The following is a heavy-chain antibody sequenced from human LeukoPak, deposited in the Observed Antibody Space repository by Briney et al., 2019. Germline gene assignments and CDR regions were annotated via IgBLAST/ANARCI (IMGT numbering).Heavy chain of an antibody. CDR3: ARFGYFDWYLMAFDI. J-gene: IGHJ3*02. CDR2: IYSGGST. Sequence: SGGSLRLSCAASGFTVSSNYMSWVRQAPGKGLEWVSVIYSGGSTYYADSVKGRFTISRDNSKNTLYLQMNSLRAEDTAVYYCARFGYFDWYLMAFDIWGQGTMVTVSS. V-gene: IGHV3-53*01. CDR1: GFTVSSNY. D-gene: IGHD3-9*01.